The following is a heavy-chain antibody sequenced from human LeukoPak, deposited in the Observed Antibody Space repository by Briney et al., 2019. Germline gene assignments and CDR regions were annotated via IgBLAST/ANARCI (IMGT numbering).Heavy chain of an antibody. CDR2: INPSGGST. CDR3: ARGDSLKRPGDY. J-gene: IGHJ4*02. D-gene: IGHD2-15*01. V-gene: IGHV1-46*01. CDR1: GYTFTSYY. Sequence: ASVTVSCKASGYTFTSYYMHWVRQAPGQGLEWMGIINPSGGSTNYAQKFQGRVTMTRDTSTSTVYMELSSLRSEDTAVYYCARGDSLKRPGDYWGQGTLVTVSS.